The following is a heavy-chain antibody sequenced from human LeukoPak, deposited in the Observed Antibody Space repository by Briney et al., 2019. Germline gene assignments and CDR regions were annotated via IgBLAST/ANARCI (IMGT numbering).Heavy chain of an antibody. D-gene: IGHD5-18*01. J-gene: IGHJ4*02. CDR3: ARDRYSYGYDY. Sequence: SETLSLTCTVSGGSISSSSYYWGWIRQPPGKGLEWIGEIYHSGSTNYNPSLKSRVTISVDKSKNQFSLKLSSVTAADTAVYYCARDRYSYGYDYWGQGTLVTVSS. CDR2: IYHSGST. V-gene: IGHV4-39*07. CDR1: GGSISSSSYY.